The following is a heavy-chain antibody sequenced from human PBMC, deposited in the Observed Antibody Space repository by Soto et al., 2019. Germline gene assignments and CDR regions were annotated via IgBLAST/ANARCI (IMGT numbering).Heavy chain of an antibody. CDR3: AKDIYGRSPRSIDF. V-gene: IGHV3-9*01. J-gene: IGHJ4*02. Sequence: GGSGRPTWAASGFTYDDNATEWGRQAPGKGLEWVSYITWNSGYIGYADSVKGRFTISRDNANNSLYLQMNSLKTEDTAFYYCAKDIYGRSPRSIDFWCQGPLVTVSS. CDR2: ITWNSGYI. D-gene: IGHD6-13*01. CDR1: GFTYDDNA.